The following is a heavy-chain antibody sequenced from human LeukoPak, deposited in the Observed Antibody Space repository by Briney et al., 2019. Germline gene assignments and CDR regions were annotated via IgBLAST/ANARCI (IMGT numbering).Heavy chain of an antibody. D-gene: IGHD2-2*01. V-gene: IGHV1-69*01. J-gene: IGHJ5*02. CDR2: IIPIFGTA. CDR1: GGTFSSYA. CDR3: ARDSPRSHCSSTSCYNWFDP. Sequence: SVKVSCKASGGTFSSYAISWVRQAPGQGLEWMGGIIPIFGTANYAQKFQRRATITADESMSTAYMELSSLRSEATAVYYCARDSPRSHCSSTSCYNWFDPWGQGTLVTVSS.